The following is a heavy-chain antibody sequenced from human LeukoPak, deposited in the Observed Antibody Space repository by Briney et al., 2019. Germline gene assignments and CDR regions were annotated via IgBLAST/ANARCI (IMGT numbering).Heavy chain of an antibody. Sequence: SETLSLTCAVSGGSISSGGYSWSWIRQPPGKGLEWIGYIYHSGRTYYNPSLKSRVTISVDRSKNQFSLKLSSVTAADTAVYYCARQLPPGEYYFDYWGQGTLVTVSS. CDR1: GGSISSGGYS. J-gene: IGHJ4*02. CDR3: ARQLPPGEYYFDY. D-gene: IGHD3-16*01. V-gene: IGHV4-30-2*01. CDR2: IYHSGRT.